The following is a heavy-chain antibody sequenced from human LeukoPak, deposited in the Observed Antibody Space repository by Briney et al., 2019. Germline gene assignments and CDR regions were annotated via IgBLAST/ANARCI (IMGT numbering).Heavy chain of an antibody. CDR3: ARNPFSSSSTLDY. CDR2: INPNSGGT. Sequence: ASVKVSCKASGYTFTGYYMHWVRQAPGQGLEWMGWINPNSGGTNYAQKFQGRVTMTRDTSISTAYMELSRLRSDDTAVYYCARNPFSSSSTLDYWGQGTLVTVSS. J-gene: IGHJ4*02. D-gene: IGHD6-13*01. CDR1: GYTFTGYY. V-gene: IGHV1-2*02.